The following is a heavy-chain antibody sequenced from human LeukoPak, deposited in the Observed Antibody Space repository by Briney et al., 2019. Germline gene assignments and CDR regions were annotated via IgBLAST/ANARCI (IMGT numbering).Heavy chain of an antibody. J-gene: IGHJ6*02. CDR3: ARGWDYGDYVFPYYGMDV. CDR2: ISAYNGNT. CDR1: GYTFTSYG. D-gene: IGHD4-17*01. Sequence: ASVKVSCKASGYTFTSYGISWVRQAPAQGIEWMGWISAYNGNTNYAQKHQGRVTMTTDTSTSTAYRKLRSLRSDDTAVYYWARGWDYGDYVFPYYGMDVWGQGTTVTVSS. V-gene: IGHV1-18*01.